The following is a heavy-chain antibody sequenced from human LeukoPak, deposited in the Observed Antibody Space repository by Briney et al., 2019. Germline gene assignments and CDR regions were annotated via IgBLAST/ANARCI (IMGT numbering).Heavy chain of an antibody. CDR2: ISHNGVAT. Sequence: GGSLRLSCAAFGIAFDKNAMTWVRRVPGKGLEWVSTISHNGVATYYADSVKGRFTISRDNSKNTLYLQMNSLRAEDTAVYYCAKVGDPKSSLYYFDYWGHGTLVTVSS. CDR1: GIAFDKNA. J-gene: IGHJ4*01. V-gene: IGHV3-23*01. CDR3: AKVGDPKSSLYYFDY. D-gene: IGHD3-16*01.